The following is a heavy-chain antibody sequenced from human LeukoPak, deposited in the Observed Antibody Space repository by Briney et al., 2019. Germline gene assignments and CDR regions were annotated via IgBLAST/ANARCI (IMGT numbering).Heavy chain of an antibody. V-gene: IGHV4-61*02. Sequence: SQTLSLTCTVSGGSISSGSYYWCWIRQPAGKGLEWIGRIYTSGSTNYNPSLKSRVTISVDTSKNQFSLKLSSVTAADTAVYYCARTYYDFWSGYSGPFDYWGQGTLVTVSS. CDR2: IYTSGST. J-gene: IGHJ4*02. CDR1: GGSISSGSYY. CDR3: ARTYYDFWSGYSGPFDY. D-gene: IGHD3-3*01.